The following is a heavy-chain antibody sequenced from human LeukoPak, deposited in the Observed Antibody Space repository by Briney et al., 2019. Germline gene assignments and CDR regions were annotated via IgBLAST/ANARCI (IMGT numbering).Heavy chain of an antibody. J-gene: IGHJ4*02. Sequence: PGGSLRLSCAASGFTFSSYWMSWVRQAPGKGLEWVSYISTRGNTIYYADSVKGRFTISRDNAKNSLYLQMNSLRAEDTALYYCATYGGYYDYWGQGTLVTVSS. D-gene: IGHD3-22*01. CDR3: ATYGGYYDY. CDR1: GFTFSSYW. V-gene: IGHV3-48*04. CDR2: ISTRGNTI.